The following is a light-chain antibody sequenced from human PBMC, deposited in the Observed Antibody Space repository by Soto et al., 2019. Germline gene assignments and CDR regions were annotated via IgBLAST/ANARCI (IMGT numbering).Light chain of an antibody. J-gene: IGLJ1*01. CDR3: GTWDSSLSAV. CDR1: TSNIGSYY. V-gene: IGLV1-51*01. Sequence: QSVLTQPPSVSAAPGQTVTISCSGSTSNIGSYYVSWYQHLPGTAPKLLIYDNNERPSEVPDRFSGSKSGTSATLGITGLQTGDEADYYCGTWDSSLSAVFGTGTKLTVL. CDR2: DNN.